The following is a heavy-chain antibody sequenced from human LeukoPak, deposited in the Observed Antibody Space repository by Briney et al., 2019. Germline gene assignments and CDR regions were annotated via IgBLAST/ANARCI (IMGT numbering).Heavy chain of an antibody. J-gene: IGHJ4*02. CDR1: GFTFSTYS. V-gene: IGHV3-30-3*01. D-gene: IGHD6-19*01. CDR2: ISYVGSNK. CDR3: ARVHSSGWYSIDY. Sequence: GRSLRLSCAASGFTFSTYSMHWVRQAPGKGLEWVAVISYVGSNKYYADSVKGRFTISRDDPKNTLYLQMNSVRVEDTAMYYCARVHSSGWYSIDYWGQGTLVTVSS.